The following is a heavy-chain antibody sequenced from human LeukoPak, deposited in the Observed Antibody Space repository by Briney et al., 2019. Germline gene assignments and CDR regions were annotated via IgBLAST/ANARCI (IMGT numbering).Heavy chain of an antibody. CDR1: VFTFSSYG. D-gene: IGHD2-2*01. Sequence: GRSLRLSCACSVFTFSSYGMHWVRQARAKGLEGVAVISYDGSNKYYPDTLQDRSTHSRDNSKITLYLQMNSLRAEDTAVHYCAKDGVPYCSSTSCSTAIIYYYGMDVWGQGTTVTVSS. J-gene: IGHJ6*02. CDR3: AKDGVPYCSSTSCSTAIIYYYGMDV. V-gene: IGHV3-30*18. CDR2: ISYDGSNK.